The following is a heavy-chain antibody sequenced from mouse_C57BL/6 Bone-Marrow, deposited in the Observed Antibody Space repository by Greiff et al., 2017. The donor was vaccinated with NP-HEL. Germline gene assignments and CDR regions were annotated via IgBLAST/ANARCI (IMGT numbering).Heavy chain of an antibody. CDR2: IDPSDSET. CDR3: ARRINYSNYYFDY. D-gene: IGHD2-5*01. CDR1: GYTFTSYW. V-gene: IGHV1-52*01. Sequence: VQLQQPGAELVRPGSSVKLSCKASGYTFTSYWMHWVKQRPIQGLEWIGNIDPSDSETHYIQKFKDKATLTVDKSSSTAYMQLSSLTSEDSAVYYCARRINYSNYYFDYWGQGTTLTVSS. J-gene: IGHJ2*01.